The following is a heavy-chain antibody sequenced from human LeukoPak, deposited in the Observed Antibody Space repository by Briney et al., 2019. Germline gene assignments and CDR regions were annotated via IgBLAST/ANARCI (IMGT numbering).Heavy chain of an antibody. V-gene: IGHV4-34*01. CDR2: IYSSGST. J-gene: IGHJ3*02. CDR3: ARGLFYSSGPNAFDI. Sequence: SETLSLTCAVYGGSFSGYYWSWIRQPPGKTLEWIGSIYSSGSTYYNSSLKSRVIILIDTAKNHFSLNLSSVTAADTAVYYCARGLFYSSGPNAFDIWGQGTMVTVSS. CDR1: GGSFSGYY. D-gene: IGHD3-22*01.